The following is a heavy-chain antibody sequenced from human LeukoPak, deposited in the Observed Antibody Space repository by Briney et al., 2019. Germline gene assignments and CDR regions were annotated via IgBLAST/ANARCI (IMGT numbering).Heavy chain of an antibody. CDR1: GGSFSGYY. CDR3: ARVGGIAARRVFDY. V-gene: IGHV4-34*01. Sequence: SETLSLTCAVYGGSFSGYYWSWIRQPPGKGLXXXGEINHSGSTNYNPSXXXRVTISXDTSKNQFSLKLSSVTAADTAVYYCARVGGIAARRVFDYWGQGTLVTVSS. J-gene: IGHJ4*02. D-gene: IGHD6-6*01. CDR2: INHSGST.